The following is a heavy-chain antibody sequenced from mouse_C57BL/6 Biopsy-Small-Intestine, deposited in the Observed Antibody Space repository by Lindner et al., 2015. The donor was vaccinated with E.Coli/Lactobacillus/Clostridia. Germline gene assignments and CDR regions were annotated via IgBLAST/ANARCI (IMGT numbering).Heavy chain of an antibody. D-gene: IGHD1-1*01. CDR2: FYPGSGSI. CDR1: GYTFTDYT. Sequence: VQLQESGAELVKPGASAKLSCKASGYTFTDYTIHWVKQRSGQSLEWIGWFYPGSGSIKYNEKIKDKATLTADKSSSTVYMELSRLTSEDSAVYFCARHGDYGSSYGWYFDVWGTGTTVTVSS. V-gene: IGHV1-62-2*01. J-gene: IGHJ1*03. CDR3: ARHGDYGSSYGWYFDV.